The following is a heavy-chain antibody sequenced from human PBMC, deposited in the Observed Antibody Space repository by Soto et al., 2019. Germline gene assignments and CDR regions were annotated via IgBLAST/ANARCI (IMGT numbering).Heavy chain of an antibody. CDR1: GFTFSSYA. Sequence: EVQLLESGGGLVQPGGSLRLSCTASGFTFSSYAMSWVRQAPGKGLEWVSTFSGRDDSTYYADYVKGRFSISRDNSKNTLYLQVNRLRADDTAVYYCARSTVVRKKENYYYYYMDIWGKGTTVTVSS. CDR3: ARSTVVRKKENYYYYYMDI. V-gene: IGHV3-23*01. CDR2: FSGRDDST. D-gene: IGHD3-10*01. J-gene: IGHJ6*03.